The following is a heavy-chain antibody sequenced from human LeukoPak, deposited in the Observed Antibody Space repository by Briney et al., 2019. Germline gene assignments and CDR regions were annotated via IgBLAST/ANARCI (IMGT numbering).Heavy chain of an antibody. Sequence: PGGSLRLSCSASGFTFSSYAMHWVRQAPGKGLEYVSAISSNGVSTYYAGSVKGRFTISRDNSKNTLYLQMSSLRAEDTAVCYCVRGPYYYGSGSYYKGLDYWGQGTLVTVSS. D-gene: IGHD3-10*01. CDR1: GFTFSSYA. V-gene: IGHV3-64D*09. J-gene: IGHJ4*02. CDR2: ISSNGVST. CDR3: VRGPYYYGSGSYYKGLDY.